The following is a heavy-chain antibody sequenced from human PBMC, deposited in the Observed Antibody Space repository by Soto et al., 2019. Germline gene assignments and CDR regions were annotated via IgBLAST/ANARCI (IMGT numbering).Heavy chain of an antibody. CDR2: INHSGST. CDR1: GGSFSGYY. Sequence: SETLSLTCAVYGGSFSGYYWSWIRQPPGKGLEWIGEINHSGSTNYNPSLKSRVTISVDTSKNQFSLKLSSVTAAGTAVYYCARVQAFGDYGEKTYYFDYWGQGTLVTVSS. J-gene: IGHJ4*02. V-gene: IGHV4-34*01. CDR3: ARVQAFGDYGEKTYYFDY. D-gene: IGHD4-17*01.